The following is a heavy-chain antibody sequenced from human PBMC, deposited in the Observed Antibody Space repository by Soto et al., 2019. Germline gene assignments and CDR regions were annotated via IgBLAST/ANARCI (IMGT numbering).Heavy chain of an antibody. V-gene: IGHV4-59*01. CDR2: IYYSGST. D-gene: IGHD5-12*01. CDR1: GGSISSYY. Sequence: PSETLSLTCTVSGGSISSYYWSWIRQPPGKGLEWIGYIYYSGSTNYNPSLKSRVTISVDTSKNQFSLKLSSVTAADTAVYYCARSIVATPIEGSYYMDVWGKGTTVTVSS. J-gene: IGHJ6*03. CDR3: ARSIVATPIEGSYYMDV.